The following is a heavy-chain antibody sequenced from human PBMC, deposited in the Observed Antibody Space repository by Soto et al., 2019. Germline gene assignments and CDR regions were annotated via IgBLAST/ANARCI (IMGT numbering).Heavy chain of an antibody. CDR2: ISSSSSYI. CDR1: GFTFSSYS. V-gene: IGHV3-21*01. D-gene: IGHD3-22*01. J-gene: IGHJ4*02. CDR3: ARDKHGSGSSFDY. Sequence: EVQLVESGGGLVKPGGSLRLSCAASGFTFSSYSMNWVRQAPGKGLEWVSSISSSSSYIYYADSVKGRFTISRDNAKNSLYLQMNSLRAEDTAVYYCARDKHGSGSSFDYWGQGTLVTVSS.